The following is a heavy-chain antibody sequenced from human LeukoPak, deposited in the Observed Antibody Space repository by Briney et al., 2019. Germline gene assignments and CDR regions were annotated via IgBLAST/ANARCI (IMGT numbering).Heavy chain of an antibody. CDR1: VGSISSYY. CDR2: IYYSGST. CDR3: ARDLHYYDSSGHRDYYYYGMDV. V-gene: IGHV4-59*01. J-gene: IGHJ6*02. Sequence: PSETLSLTCTVSVGSISSYYWSWIREPPGKGLEWIGDIYYSGSTNYNPSLKSRVTTSVDTSKDQFSRKLSSVTAADTAVYYCARDLHYYDSSGHRDYYYYGMDVWGQATTVTVSS. D-gene: IGHD3-22*01.